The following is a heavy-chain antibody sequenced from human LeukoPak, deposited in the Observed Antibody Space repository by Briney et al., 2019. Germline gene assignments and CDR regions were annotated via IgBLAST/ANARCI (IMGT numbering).Heavy chain of an antibody. CDR1: GGTFSSYA. CDR2: IIPIFGTA. J-gene: IGHJ4*02. CDR3: AKVYSNYPLFDY. V-gene: IGHV1-69*13. D-gene: IGHD4-11*01. Sequence: SVKVSCKASGGTFSSYAISWVRQAPGQGLEWMGGIIPIFGTANYAQKFQGRVTITADESTSTAYMELSSLRSEDTAVYYCAKVYSNYPLFDYWGQGTLVTVSS.